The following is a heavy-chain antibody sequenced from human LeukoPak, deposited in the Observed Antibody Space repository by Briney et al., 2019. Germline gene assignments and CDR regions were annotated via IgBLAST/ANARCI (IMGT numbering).Heavy chain of an antibody. D-gene: IGHD3-22*01. J-gene: IGHJ2*01. CDR2: ISGSGGST. V-gene: IGHV3-23*01. Sequence: GGSLRLSCAASGFAFSSYAMSWVRQAPGKGLEWVSAISGSGGSTYYADSVKGRFTISRDNSKNTLYLQMNSLRAEDTAVYYCAKVQVNMIVVVLWYFDLWGRGTLVTVSS. CDR1: GFAFSSYA. CDR3: AKVQVNMIVVVLWYFDL.